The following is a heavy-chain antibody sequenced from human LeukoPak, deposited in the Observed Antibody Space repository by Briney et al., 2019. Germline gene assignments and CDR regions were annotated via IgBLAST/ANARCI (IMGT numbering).Heavy chain of an antibody. CDR3: ARSYGDYVGEYYFDY. V-gene: IGHV1-18*01. Sequence: ASVKVSCKASGYTFTSYGISWVRQAPGQGLEWMGWISACNGNTNYAQKLQGRVTMTTDTSTSTAYMELRSLRSDDTAVYYCARSYGDYVGEYYFDYWGQGTLVTVSS. CDR2: ISACNGNT. CDR1: GYTFTSYG. J-gene: IGHJ4*02. D-gene: IGHD4-17*01.